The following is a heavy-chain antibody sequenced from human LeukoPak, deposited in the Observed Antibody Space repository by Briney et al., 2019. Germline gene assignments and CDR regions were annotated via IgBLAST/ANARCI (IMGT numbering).Heavy chain of an antibody. CDR2: ISSSGSTI. CDR1: GFTFSDYY. J-gene: IGHJ3*02. Sequence: PGGSLRLSCAASGFTFSDYYMSWIRQAPGKGLEWVSYISSSGSTIYYADSVKGRFTISRDNAKNSLYLQMNSLRAEDTAVYYCARFDNYYDSSGYYSDDAFDIWGQGTMVTVSS. CDR3: ARFDNYYDSSGYYSDDAFDI. D-gene: IGHD3-22*01. V-gene: IGHV3-11*04.